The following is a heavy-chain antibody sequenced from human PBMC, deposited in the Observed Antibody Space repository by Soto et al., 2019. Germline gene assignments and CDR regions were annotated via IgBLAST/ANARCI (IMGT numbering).Heavy chain of an antibody. V-gene: IGHV3-30-3*01. CDR1: GFTFSNYA. CDR2: ISYDGSNK. CDR3: PRGTYCGGGSCFILGWFDP. D-gene: IGHD2-15*01. Sequence: QVQLVESGGGVVQPGRSLRLSCAASGFTFSNYAMHWVRQVPGKGLEWVAVISYDGSNKYYADSVKGRFTISRDNSKNILYLKMNSLRAEDTAVYYCPRGTYCGGGSCFILGWFDPWGLGTLVTVSS. J-gene: IGHJ5*02.